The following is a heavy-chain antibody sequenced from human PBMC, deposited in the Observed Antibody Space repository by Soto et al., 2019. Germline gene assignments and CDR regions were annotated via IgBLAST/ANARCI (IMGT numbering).Heavy chain of an antibody. V-gene: IGHV4-31*03. J-gene: IGHJ6*02. CDR2: IYYSGST. CDR1: GGSISSGGYY. D-gene: IGHD1-1*01. CDR3: ARDKGPTGTTPGGHYYSGMDV. Sequence: QVQLQESGPGLVKPSQTLSLTCTVSGGSISSGGYYWSWIRQHPGKGLEWIGYIYYSGSTYYNPSHKSRATTSVDTSKTQFSLKLSSVPAADTAVYYCARDKGPTGTTPGGHYYSGMDVWGQGTTVTVSS.